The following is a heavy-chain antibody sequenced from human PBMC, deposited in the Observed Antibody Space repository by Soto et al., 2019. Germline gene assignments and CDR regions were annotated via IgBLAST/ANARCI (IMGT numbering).Heavy chain of an antibody. J-gene: IGHJ6*02. V-gene: IGHV4-34*01. CDR3: ARGRIQLWSYYYGMDV. D-gene: IGHD5-18*01. Sequence: SETLSLTCAVYGGSFSGYYWSWIRQPPGKGLEWIGEINHSGSTNYNPSLKSRVTISVDTSKNQFSPKLSSVTAADTAVYYCARGRIQLWSYYYGMDVWGQGTTVTVS. CDR2: INHSGST. CDR1: GGSFSGYY.